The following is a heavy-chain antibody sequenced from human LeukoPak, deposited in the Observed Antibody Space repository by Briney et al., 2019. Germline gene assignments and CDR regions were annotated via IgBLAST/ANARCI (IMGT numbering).Heavy chain of an antibody. CDR1: GDSILSYY. CDR2: IFYSGST. Sequence: SETLSLTCTVSGDSILSYYWGWIRQPPGKGLEWIGNIFYSGSTYYSPSLRSRVTISLDTSRSQFSLKLNSVTAADTAVYYCAKSNGYGLVDIWGQGTMVTVSS. CDR3: AKSNGYGLVDI. V-gene: IGHV4-39*07. J-gene: IGHJ3*02. D-gene: IGHD3-10*01.